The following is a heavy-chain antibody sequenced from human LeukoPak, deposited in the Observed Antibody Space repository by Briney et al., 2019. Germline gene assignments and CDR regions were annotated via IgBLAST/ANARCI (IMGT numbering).Heavy chain of an antibody. CDR2: MNPNSGNT. J-gene: IGHJ4*02. V-gene: IGHV1-8*01. CDR1: GYTFTSYD. Sequence: GPSVKVSCKASGYTFTSYDINWVRQATGQGLEWMGWMNPNSGNTAYAQKFQGRVAMTRDTSINTTYMELSSLRSEDTAVYYCARGGPGGLYCDYVGDQEWGEGTLVSVSS. D-gene: IGHD4-17*01. CDR3: ARGGPGGLYCDYVGDQE.